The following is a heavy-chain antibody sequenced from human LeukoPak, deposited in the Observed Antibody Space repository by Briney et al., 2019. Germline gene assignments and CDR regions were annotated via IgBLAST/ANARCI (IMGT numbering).Heavy chain of an antibody. Sequence: PSQTLSLTCTVSGGSISRGGYYWSWIRQHPGKGLEWIGYIYYSRSTYYNPSLKSRVTISVDTSKNQCSLKLNSVTAADTAVYYCSRGLPCDSSGYYFDGFDHWGQGTLVTVSS. CDR3: SRGLPCDSSGYYFDGFDH. CDR1: GGSISRGGYY. CDR2: IYYSRST. D-gene: IGHD3-22*01. J-gene: IGHJ4*02. V-gene: IGHV4-31*03.